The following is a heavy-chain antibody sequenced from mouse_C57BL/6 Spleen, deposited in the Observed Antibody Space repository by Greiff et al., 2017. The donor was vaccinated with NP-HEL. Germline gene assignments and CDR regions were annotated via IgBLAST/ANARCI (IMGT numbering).Heavy chain of an antibody. CDR3: AVSEGYFDV. J-gene: IGHJ1*03. V-gene: IGHV1-20*01. CDR2: INPYNGDT. Sequence: VQLQQSGPELVKPGDSVKISCKASGYSFTGYFMNWVMQSHGKSLEWIGRINPYNGDTFYNQKFKGKATLTVDKSSSTAHMELRSLTTEDSAIYCYAVSEGYFDVWGTGTTVTVSS. CDR1: GYSFTGYF.